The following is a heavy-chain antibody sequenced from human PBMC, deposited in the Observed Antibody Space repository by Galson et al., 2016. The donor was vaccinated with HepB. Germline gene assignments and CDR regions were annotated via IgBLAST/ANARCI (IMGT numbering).Heavy chain of an antibody. Sequence: SVKVSCKASGGVFSSYGINWVRQAPGQGLEWMGGIIPIFGTANYAQKFQGRVTITADEATTTAYMGLSSMTFEDTAWYYCARAQPVTSINFFDYWGQGTLVTVSS. V-gene: IGHV1-69*13. CDR3: ARAQPVTSINFFDY. J-gene: IGHJ4*02. CDR2: IIPIFGTA. D-gene: IGHD2-21*02. CDR1: GGVFSSYG.